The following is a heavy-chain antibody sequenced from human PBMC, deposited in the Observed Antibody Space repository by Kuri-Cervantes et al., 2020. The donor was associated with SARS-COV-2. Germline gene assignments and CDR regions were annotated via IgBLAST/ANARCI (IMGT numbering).Heavy chain of an antibody. J-gene: IGHJ6*02. CDR3: SRVRYYSGHYGMDV. CDR2: IGSSSSII. V-gene: IGHV3-48*01. CDR1: GVTFSDYS. Sequence: GGSLRLSCAASGVTFSDYSMNWVRQAPGKGLEWVSYIGSSSSIIYYADPMKGRFTISRDNAKNSLSLQMNSLRAEDTAVYYCSRVRYYSGHYGMDVWGQGTTVTVSS. D-gene: IGHD3-10*01.